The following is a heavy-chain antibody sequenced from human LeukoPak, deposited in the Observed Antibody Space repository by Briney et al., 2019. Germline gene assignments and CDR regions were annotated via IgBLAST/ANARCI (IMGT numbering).Heavy chain of an antibody. CDR3: ARDLECSSTSCSNWFDP. CDR2: VLPIFGIT. V-gene: IGHV1-69*13. D-gene: IGHD2-2*01. CDR1: GGSFSSYG. Sequence: GASVKVSCKASGGSFSSYGISWVRQAPGQGLEWMGGVLPIFGITNYAQRFQGRVTITADESRSTAYMELSSLTSDDTAVYYCARDLECSSTSCSNWFDPWGQGTLVTVSS. J-gene: IGHJ5*02.